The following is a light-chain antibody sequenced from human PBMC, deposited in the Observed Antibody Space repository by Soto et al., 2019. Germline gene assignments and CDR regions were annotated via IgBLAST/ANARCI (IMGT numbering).Light chain of an antibody. CDR3: CSDAGSGIYV. Sequence: QSALTQPASVSGSPGQSITISCTGTSSDVGRFNFVSWYQQHPGKAPKVLINEVSKRPSGVSNRFSGSKSGNTAFLTISGLQAEDEADYYCCSDAGSGIYVFGTGTKLT. CDR1: SSDVGRFNF. V-gene: IGLV2-23*02. CDR2: EVS. J-gene: IGLJ1*01.